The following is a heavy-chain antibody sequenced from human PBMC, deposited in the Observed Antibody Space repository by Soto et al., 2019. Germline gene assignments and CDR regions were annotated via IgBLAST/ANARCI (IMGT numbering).Heavy chain of an antibody. CDR3: ARGEGSGSNALGQ. J-gene: IGHJ4*02. CDR2: IQDGGSI. V-gene: IGHV3-66*01. D-gene: IGHD3-10*01. CDR1: GFSVSNNY. Sequence: EVLLEESGGYLVQPGGSLRLSCAASGFSVSNNYMTWVRQVPGKGLEWVSVIQDGGSITYADSVRDRFTISSDSSKNTGFLQMSSLRPEDTAVYFCARGEGSGSNALGQWGQGTLVTVSS.